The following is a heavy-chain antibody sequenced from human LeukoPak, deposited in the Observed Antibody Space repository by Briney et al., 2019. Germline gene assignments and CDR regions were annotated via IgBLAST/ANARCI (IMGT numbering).Heavy chain of an antibody. V-gene: IGHV4-4*02. D-gene: IGHD1-26*01. CDR2: IYYSGST. CDR3: ARGAGGSSRDFDY. Sequence: SGTLSLTCAVSGGSISSSNWWSWVRQPPGKGLEWIGSIYYSGSTYYNPSLKSRVTISVDTSKNQFSLKLSSVTAADTAVYYCARGAGGSSRDFDYWGQGTLVTVSS. CDR1: GGSISSSNW. J-gene: IGHJ4*02.